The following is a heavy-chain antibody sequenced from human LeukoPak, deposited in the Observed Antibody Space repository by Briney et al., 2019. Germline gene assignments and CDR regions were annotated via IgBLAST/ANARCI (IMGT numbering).Heavy chain of an antibody. CDR3: ARGLGELSLAFDY. J-gene: IGHJ4*02. CDR2: ISSGGGT. CDR1: GFTFSNAW. V-gene: IGHV3-53*01. Sequence: GGSLRLSCAASGFTFSNAWMSWVRQAPGKGLEWVSLISSGGGTYYVDSVKGRFTISRDNSKNTVYLQMNSLRAEDTAVYFCARGLGELSLAFDYWGQGTLVTVSS. D-gene: IGHD3-16*02.